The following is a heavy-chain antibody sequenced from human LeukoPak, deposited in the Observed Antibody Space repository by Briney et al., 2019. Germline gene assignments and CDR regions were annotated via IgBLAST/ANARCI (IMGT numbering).Heavy chain of an antibody. CDR1: GFRFIDHF. D-gene: IGHD3-10*01. Sequence: GGSLRLSCAASGFRFIDHFMSWMRQAPGKGPEWISYISGNSGDIAYADSVKGRFTISRDNAKNSLHLQMNSLRVEDTAVYHCVRQAGSAGGQWGRGILITVSS. CDR3: VRQAGSAGGQ. V-gene: IGHV3/OR16-9*01. CDR2: ISGNSGDI. J-gene: IGHJ4*01.